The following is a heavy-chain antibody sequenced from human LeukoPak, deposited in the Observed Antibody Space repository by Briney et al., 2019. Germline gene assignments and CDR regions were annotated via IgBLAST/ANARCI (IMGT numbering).Heavy chain of an antibody. V-gene: IGHV4-39*01. J-gene: IGHJ5*02. Sequence: SETLSLTCTVSGGSISSSSYYWGWIRQPPGKGLEWIGGIYYSGRTSYNPSLKSRVTISVDTSKNQFSLRLSSVTAADTAVYYCARHKGILWFGELLSRNRPTTVYSGPRGWFDPWGQGTLVTVSS. CDR2: IYYSGRT. D-gene: IGHD3-10*01. CDR1: GGSISSSSYY. CDR3: ARHKGILWFGELLSRNRPTTVYSGPRGWFDP.